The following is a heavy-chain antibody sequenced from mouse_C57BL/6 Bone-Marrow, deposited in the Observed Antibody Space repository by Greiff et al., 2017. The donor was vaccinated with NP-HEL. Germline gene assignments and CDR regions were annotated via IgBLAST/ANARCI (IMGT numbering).Heavy chain of an antibody. Sequence: EVKLMESGPVLVKPGASVKMSCKASGYTFTDYYMNWVKQSHGKSLEWIGVINPYNGGTSYNQKFKGKATLTVDKSSSTAYMELNSLTSEDSAVYYCARPLYDGYYLYFDYWGQGTTLTVSS. CDR2: INPYNGGT. CDR3: ARPLYDGYYLYFDY. D-gene: IGHD2-3*01. V-gene: IGHV1-19*01. CDR1: GYTFTDYY. J-gene: IGHJ2*01.